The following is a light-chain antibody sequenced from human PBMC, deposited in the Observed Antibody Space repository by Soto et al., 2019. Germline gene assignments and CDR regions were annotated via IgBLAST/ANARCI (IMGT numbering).Light chain of an antibody. CDR3: QQYKSYSTWT. CDR2: GAS. J-gene: IGKJ1*01. CDR1: QSVSSY. Sequence: EIVLTQSPATLSLSPGARATLSCRASQSVSSYLAWYQQKPGQAPRLLIYGASTRATGISARFSGSGSGTEFTLTISRLQPDDFATYYGQQYKSYSTWTFGQGTKLDIK. V-gene: IGKV3-15*01.